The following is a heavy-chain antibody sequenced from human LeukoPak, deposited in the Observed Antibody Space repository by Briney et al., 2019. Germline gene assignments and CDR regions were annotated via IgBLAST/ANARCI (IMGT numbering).Heavy chain of an antibody. J-gene: IGHJ3*02. Sequence: ASVKVSCKASGYTFTGYYMHWVRQAPGQGLEWMRWINPNSGGTNYAQKFQGWVTMTRDTSISTAYMELSRLRSDDTAVYYCARAQYSSSYSALDIWGQGTMVTVSS. CDR1: GYTFTGYY. CDR2: INPNSGGT. CDR3: ARAQYSSSYSALDI. V-gene: IGHV1-2*04. D-gene: IGHD6-13*01.